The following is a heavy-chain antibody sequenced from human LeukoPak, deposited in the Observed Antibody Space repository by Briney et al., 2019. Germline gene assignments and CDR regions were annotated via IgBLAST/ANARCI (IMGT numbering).Heavy chain of an antibody. CDR1: GYTLTELS. Sequence: ASVKVSCKVSGYTLTELSMHWVRQAPGKGLEWMGGFDPEDGETIYAQKFQGRVTMTGDTSTDTAYMELSSLRSEDTAVYYCATDLDYGGNHPWGQGTLVTVSS. V-gene: IGHV1-24*01. CDR2: FDPEDGET. J-gene: IGHJ5*02. D-gene: IGHD4-23*01. CDR3: ATDLDYGGNHP.